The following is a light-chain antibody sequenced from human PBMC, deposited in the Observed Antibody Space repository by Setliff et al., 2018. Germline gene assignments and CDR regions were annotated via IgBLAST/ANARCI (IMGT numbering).Light chain of an antibody. J-gene: IGLJ1*01. CDR1: SSDVGGYNY. CDR3: SSYAGSNNPYV. CDR2: EVS. Sequence: LTQPPSASGSPGQSVTISCTGTSSDVGGYNYVSWYQQHPGKAPKLMIYEVSKRPSGVPDRFSGSKSGNTASLTVSGLQAEDEADYYCSSYAGSNNPYVFGTGTK. V-gene: IGLV2-8*01.